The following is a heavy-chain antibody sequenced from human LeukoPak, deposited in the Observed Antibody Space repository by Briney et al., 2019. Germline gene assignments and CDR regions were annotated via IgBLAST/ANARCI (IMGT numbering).Heavy chain of an antibody. CDR2: IYHSGST. J-gene: IGHJ4*02. D-gene: IGHD3-10*01. Sequence: SETLSLTCAVSGGSISSGGYSWSWIRQPPGKGLEWIGYIYHSGSTYYNPSLKSRVTISVDTSKNQFSLKLSSVTAADTAVYYCARSKCCGYYYGSGSYVDYWGQGTLVTVSS. CDR1: GGSISSGGYS. CDR3: ARSKCCGYYYGSGSYVDY. V-gene: IGHV4-30-2*01.